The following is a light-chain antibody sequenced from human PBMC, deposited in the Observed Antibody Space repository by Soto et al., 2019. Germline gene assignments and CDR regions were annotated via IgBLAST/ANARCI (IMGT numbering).Light chain of an antibody. Sequence: QSVLTQPASVSGSPGQSITISCTGTSSDVGGFNYVSWYQQHPGKAPKLMIYDVTNRPSGVSYRFSGSKSGNTASLTIPGRQADDEADYYCNSYTSSSTYVFGTGTKLTVL. CDR3: NSYTSSSTYV. CDR1: SSDVGGFNY. CDR2: DVT. J-gene: IGLJ1*01. V-gene: IGLV2-14*03.